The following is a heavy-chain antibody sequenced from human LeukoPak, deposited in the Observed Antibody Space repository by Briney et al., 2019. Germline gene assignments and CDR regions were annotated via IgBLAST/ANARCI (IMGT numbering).Heavy chain of an antibody. CDR1: GGSFSGYY. Sequence: SETLSLTCAVYGGSFSGYYWSWIRQPPGKGLEWIGEINHSGGTNYNSSLKSRVTISVDTSKNQFSLNLNSVTAADTAVYYCAGLRSFAFDIWGQGTMVTVSS. CDR3: AGLRSFAFDI. CDR2: INHSGGT. D-gene: IGHD5/OR15-5a*01. J-gene: IGHJ3*02. V-gene: IGHV4-34*01.